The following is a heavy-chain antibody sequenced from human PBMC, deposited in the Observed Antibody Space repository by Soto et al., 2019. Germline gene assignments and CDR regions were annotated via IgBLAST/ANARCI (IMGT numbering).Heavy chain of an antibody. Sequence: GASVKVSCKASGYTFTGYYMHWVRQAPGQGLEWMGWINPNSGGTNYAQKFQGWVTMTRDTSISTAYMELSRLRSDDTAVYYCARVHCSGGSCYSTQHPNYYGMDVWGQGTTVTSP. CDR1: GYTFTGYY. D-gene: IGHD2-15*01. J-gene: IGHJ6*02. V-gene: IGHV1-2*04. CDR3: ARVHCSGGSCYSTQHPNYYGMDV. CDR2: INPNSGGT.